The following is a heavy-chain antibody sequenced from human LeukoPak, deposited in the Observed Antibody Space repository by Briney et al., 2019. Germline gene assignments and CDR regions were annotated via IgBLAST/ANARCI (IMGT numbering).Heavy chain of an antibody. CDR2: IYPSGST. Sequence: SETLSLTCTVSGGSISSYYWTWIRQPAGKGLEWIGRIYPSGSTNHNPSLKSRVTMSVDTSKNQFSLKLSSVTAADTAVYYCARENSGSYREFDYWGQETLVTVSS. V-gene: IGHV4-4*07. D-gene: IGHD1-26*01. J-gene: IGHJ4*02. CDR3: ARENSGSYREFDY. CDR1: GGSISSYY.